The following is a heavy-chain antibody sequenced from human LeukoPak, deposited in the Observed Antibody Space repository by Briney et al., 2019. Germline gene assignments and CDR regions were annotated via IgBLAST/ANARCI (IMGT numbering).Heavy chain of an antibody. CDR2: ISYDGSNE. CDR3: AKVRVDAYVSPNDY. D-gene: IGHD3-16*01. V-gene: IGHV3-30*18. J-gene: IGHJ4*02. Sequence: GGSLRLSCAASGFTFSSHGMHWARQAPGMGLEGVAIISYDGSNEYYADSVKGRFTISRDNSRNTLYLQMNSLRAEDTALYYCAKVRVDAYVSPNDYWGQGTLVTVSS. CDR1: GFTFSSHG.